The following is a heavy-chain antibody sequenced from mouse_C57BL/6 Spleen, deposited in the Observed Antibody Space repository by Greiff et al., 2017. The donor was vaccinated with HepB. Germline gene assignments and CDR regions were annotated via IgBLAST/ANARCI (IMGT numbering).Heavy chain of an antibody. CDR3: TREDYGNYVFDY. Sequence: VQLQQSGAELVRPGASVTLSCKASGYTFTDYEMHWVKQTPVHGLEWIGAIDPETGGTAYNQKFKGKAILTADKSSSTAYMELRSLTSEDSAVYYCTREDYGNYVFDYWGQGTTLTVSS. D-gene: IGHD2-1*01. CDR2: IDPETGGT. J-gene: IGHJ2*01. CDR1: GYTFTDYE. V-gene: IGHV1-15*01.